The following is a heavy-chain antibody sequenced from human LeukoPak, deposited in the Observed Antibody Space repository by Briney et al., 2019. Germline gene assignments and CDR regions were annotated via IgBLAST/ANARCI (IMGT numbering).Heavy chain of an antibody. Sequence: GGSLRLSCAASGFTFSDYYMRGIRQAPGKGLEWVSYISSSGSTIYYADSVKGRFTISRDNAKNSLYLQMNSLRAEDTAVYYCARADSSGCLDYWGQGTLVTVSS. CDR1: GFTFSDYY. V-gene: IGHV3-11*04. D-gene: IGHD6-19*01. J-gene: IGHJ4*02. CDR2: ISSSGSTI. CDR3: ARADSSGCLDY.